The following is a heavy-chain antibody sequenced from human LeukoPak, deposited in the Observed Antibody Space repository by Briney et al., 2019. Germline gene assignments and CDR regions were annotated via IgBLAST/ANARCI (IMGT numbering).Heavy chain of an antibody. V-gene: IGHV1-8*01. CDR2: MNPNSGNT. Sequence: ASVKVSCKASGYTFTSYDINWVRQATGQGLEWMGWMNPNSGNTGYAQKFQGRVTMTRNTSISTAYMELSSLRSEDTAVYYCARGAGYSSGWYEGYEFDPWGQGTLVTVSS. J-gene: IGHJ5*02. CDR3: ARGAGYSSGWYEGYEFDP. D-gene: IGHD6-19*01. CDR1: GYTFTSYD.